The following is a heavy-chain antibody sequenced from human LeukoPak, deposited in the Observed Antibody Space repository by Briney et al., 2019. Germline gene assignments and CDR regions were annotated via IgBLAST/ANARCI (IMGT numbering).Heavy chain of an antibody. CDR1: GAAMSGYY. Sequence: SETLSLTCNVSGAAMSGYYWSWFRQPPGKGLEWIGYIYYSGSTNYNPSLKSRVTISVDTSKNQFSLKLSSVTAADTAVYYCARHLRYYDSSGYDYWGQGTLVTVSS. J-gene: IGHJ4*02. V-gene: IGHV4-59*08. D-gene: IGHD3-22*01. CDR3: ARHLRYYDSSGYDY. CDR2: IYYSGST.